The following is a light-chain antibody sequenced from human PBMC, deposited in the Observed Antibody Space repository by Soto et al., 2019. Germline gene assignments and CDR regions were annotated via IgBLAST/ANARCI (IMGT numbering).Light chain of an antibody. CDR2: KAS. J-gene: IGKJ1*01. Sequence: DIQMTQFPSTLSASVGDRVTITCRASQSIGSWVAWYQQKPGTAPKFLIYKASSLQSGVPSRFSGSRSGTEFTLTISSLQPDDFATYYCQQYKSYWTFGQGTKVEVK. CDR1: QSIGSW. V-gene: IGKV1-5*03. CDR3: QQYKSYWT.